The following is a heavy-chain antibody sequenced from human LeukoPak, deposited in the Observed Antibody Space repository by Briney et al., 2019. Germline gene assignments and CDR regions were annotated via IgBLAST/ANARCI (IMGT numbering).Heavy chain of an antibody. CDR1: GYTFTSYG. V-gene: IGHV1-18*01. Sequence: ASVKVSCKASGYTFTSYGISWVRQAPGQGLEWMGWISAYNGNTNYAQKLQGRVTMTTDTSTSTAYMELRSLRSDDTAVYYCARTPYYDFWGGYFDWFDPWGQGTLVTVSS. CDR3: ARTPYYDFWGGYFDWFDP. CDR2: ISAYNGNT. J-gene: IGHJ5*02. D-gene: IGHD3-3*01.